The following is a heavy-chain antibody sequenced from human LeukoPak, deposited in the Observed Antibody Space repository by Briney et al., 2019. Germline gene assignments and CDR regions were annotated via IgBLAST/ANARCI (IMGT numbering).Heavy chain of an antibody. CDR2: IYYSGST. V-gene: IGHV4-59*01. CDR3: ARLDTAMVFDY. CDR1: GGSISSYY. J-gene: IGHJ4*02. Sequence: SETLSLTCTVSGGSISSYYWSWIRQPPGKGLEWIGYIYYSGSTNYNPSLKSRVTISVDTSKNQFSLKLSSVTAADTAVYYCARLDTAMVFDYWGQGTLVTVSS. D-gene: IGHD5-18*01.